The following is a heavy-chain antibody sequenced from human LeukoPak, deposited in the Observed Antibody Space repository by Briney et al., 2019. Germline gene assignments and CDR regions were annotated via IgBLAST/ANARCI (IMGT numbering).Heavy chain of an antibody. CDR3: ATEGPFLVGRWNYGDERELGDY. V-gene: IGHV3-30*02. CDR1: GFTFSSYG. CDR2: IRYDGSNK. Sequence: GGSLRLSCAASGFTFSSYGMHWVRQAPGKGLEWVAFIRYDGSNKYYADSVKGRFTISRDNSKNTLYLQMNSLRAEDTAVYYCATEGPFLVGRWNYGDERELGDYWGQGTLVTVSS. J-gene: IGHJ4*02. D-gene: IGHD4-17*01.